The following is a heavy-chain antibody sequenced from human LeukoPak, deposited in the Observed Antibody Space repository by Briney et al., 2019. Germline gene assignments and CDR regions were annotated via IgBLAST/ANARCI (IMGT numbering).Heavy chain of an antibody. CDR2: IKSKIDGGTT. CDR1: GFTFSNAW. V-gene: IGHV3-15*01. CDR3: TTARTDVLRYFDWLLPFDY. D-gene: IGHD3-9*01. Sequence: GGSLRLSCAASGFTFSNAWMSWVRQAPGEGLEWVGRIKSKIDGGTTDYAAPVKGRFTISRDDSKNTLYLRMNSLKTKDTAVYYCTTARTDVLRYFDWLLPFDYWGQGTLVTVSS. J-gene: IGHJ4*02.